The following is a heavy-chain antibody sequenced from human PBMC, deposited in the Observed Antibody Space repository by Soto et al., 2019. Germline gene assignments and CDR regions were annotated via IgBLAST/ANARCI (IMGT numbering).Heavy chain of an antibody. Sequence: QLQLQESGPGLVKPSETLSLTCIVSGGSISSSSYYWGWIRQPPGKGLEWIGSIYYSGSTYFNPSLMRRVTISVDTSKNQFSLKLSSVTAADTAVFYCARHRARNWFDPWGQGTLVTVSS. CDR2: IYYSGST. D-gene: IGHD6-6*01. CDR3: ARHRARNWFDP. J-gene: IGHJ5*02. V-gene: IGHV4-39*01. CDR1: GGSISSSSYY.